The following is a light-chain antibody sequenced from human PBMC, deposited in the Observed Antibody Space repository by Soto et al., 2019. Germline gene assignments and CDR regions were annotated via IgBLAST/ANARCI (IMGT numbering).Light chain of an antibody. CDR1: SSDVGAYNY. J-gene: IGLJ3*02. V-gene: IGLV2-8*01. Sequence: QSALTQPPSASGSPGQSVTISCTGTSSDVGAYNYVSWYQQYPGKAPKLLIYEVTKRPSGVPDRFSGSKSGNTASLTVSGLQAADEADYYCSSYAGSYHWVFGGGTKVTVL. CDR2: EVT. CDR3: SSYAGSYHWV.